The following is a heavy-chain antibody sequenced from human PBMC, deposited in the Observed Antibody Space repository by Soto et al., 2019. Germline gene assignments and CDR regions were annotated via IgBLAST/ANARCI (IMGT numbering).Heavy chain of an antibody. D-gene: IGHD3-16*01. CDR3: AKAYTQRFGGYYFDY. CDR1: GFTFSSYA. Sequence: GGSLRLSCAASGFTFSSYAMSWVRQAPGKGLEWVSAISGSGGSTYYADSVKGRFTISRDNSKNTLYLQMNSLRAEDTAVYYCAKAYTQRFGGYYFDYWGQGTLVTVSS. CDR2: ISGSGGST. V-gene: IGHV3-23*01. J-gene: IGHJ4*02.